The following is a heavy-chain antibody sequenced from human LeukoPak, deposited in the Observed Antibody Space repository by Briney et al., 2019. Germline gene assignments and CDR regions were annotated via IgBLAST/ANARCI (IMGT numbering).Heavy chain of an antibody. CDR1: GFPFDDYD. D-gene: IGHD2-2*01. CDR2: ISWNGGSI. V-gene: IGHV3-9*01. J-gene: IGHJ6*02. Sequence: GGSLTLSCTASGFPFDDYDMHWVRQAPGKGLEWVSGISWNGGSIGYADSVKGRFTISRDNAKNSLYLQMNSLRAEDTALYYCAKDSNAVVVPAAMWGYYYYYGMDVWGQGTTVTVSS. CDR3: AKDSNAVVVPAAMWGYYYYYGMDV.